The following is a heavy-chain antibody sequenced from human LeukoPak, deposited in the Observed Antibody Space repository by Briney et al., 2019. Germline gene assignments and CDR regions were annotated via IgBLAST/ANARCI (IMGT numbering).Heavy chain of an antibody. CDR2: MSSSSSYI. CDR1: GFTFSSYS. D-gene: IGHD3-22*01. V-gene: IGHV3-21*01. J-gene: IGHJ4*02. CDR3: ARPRTYYYDSSGSSFDY. Sequence: GGSLRLSCAASGFTFSSYSMNWVRQAPGKGLEWVSSMSSSSSYIYYADSVKGRFTISRDNAKNSLYLQMNSLRAEDTAVYYCARPRTYYYDSSGSSFDYWGQGTLVTVSS.